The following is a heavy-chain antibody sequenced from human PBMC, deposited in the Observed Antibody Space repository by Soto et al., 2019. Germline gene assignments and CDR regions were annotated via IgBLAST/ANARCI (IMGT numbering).Heavy chain of an antibody. D-gene: IGHD2-15*01. J-gene: IGHJ2*01. CDR3: ARRGGNGYWYFDL. Sequence: SETLSLTCAVYGGSFSGYYWSWIRQPPGKGLEWIGEINHSGSTNYNPTLKSRVTTSIDTSKNQFSLKLSSVTAEDTAVYYCARRGGNGYWYFDLWGRGTLVTVSS. CDR1: GGSFSGYY. V-gene: IGHV4-34*01. CDR2: INHSGST.